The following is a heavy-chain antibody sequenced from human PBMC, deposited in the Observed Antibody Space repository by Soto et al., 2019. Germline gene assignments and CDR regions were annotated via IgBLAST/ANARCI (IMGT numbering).Heavy chain of an antibody. CDR2: IYYSGST. CDR3: AREVPEYPSFDY. J-gene: IGHJ4*02. V-gene: IGHV4-59*01. CDR1: NGSLSSNY. Sequence: SETLSLTCTVSNGSLSSNYWSWIRQSPGKGLEWIGNIYYSGSTNYNPSLKSRVTISVDTSKNQFSLKLSSVTAADTAVYYCAREVPEYPSFDYWGQGTLVTVSS.